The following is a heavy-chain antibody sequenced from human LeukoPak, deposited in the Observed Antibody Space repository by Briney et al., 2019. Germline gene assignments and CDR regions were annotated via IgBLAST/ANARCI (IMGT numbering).Heavy chain of an antibody. CDR1: GYTFTGYY. V-gene: IGHV1-2*02. D-gene: IGHD1-26*01. CDR3: ARSNSGSYVWDY. J-gene: IGHJ4*02. Sequence: GASVKVSCKASGYTFTGYYMHWVRQPPGQGLEWMGWINPNSGGTNYAQKFQGRVTMTRDTSISTAYMELSRLRSDDTAVYYCARSNSGSYVWDYWGQGTLVTVSS. CDR2: INPNSGGT.